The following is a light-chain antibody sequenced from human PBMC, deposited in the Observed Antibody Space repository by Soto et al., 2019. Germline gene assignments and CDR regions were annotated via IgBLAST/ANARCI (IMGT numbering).Light chain of an antibody. CDR2: GNR. CDR3: QFYDSSLSCSV. Sequence: QPALTQPPSVSGAPGQRVPISCPVSSSNIGAGYDVHWYQQLPGTAPKLLIYGNRNRPSGVPDRFSGSKSGTSASLAITGLQAEVEADYYFQFYDSSLSCSVFGTGTKVTF. V-gene: IGLV1-40*01. CDR1: SSNIGAGYD. J-gene: IGLJ1*01.